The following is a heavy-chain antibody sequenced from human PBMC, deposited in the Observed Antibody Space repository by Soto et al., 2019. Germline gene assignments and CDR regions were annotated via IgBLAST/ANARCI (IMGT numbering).Heavy chain of an antibody. V-gene: IGHV3-23*01. D-gene: IGHD3-10*01. CDR1: GFTFSSYA. CDR2: ISGSGGST. CDR3: AKKGLLWFGELLTLFDY. J-gene: IGHJ4*02. Sequence: EVQLLESGGGLVQPGGSLRLSCAASGFTFSSYAMSWVRQAPGKGLEWVSAISGSGGSTYYADSVKGRFTISRDNSKNTLYLQMNSRRAEDTAVYYCAKKGLLWFGELLTLFDYWGQGTLVTVSS.